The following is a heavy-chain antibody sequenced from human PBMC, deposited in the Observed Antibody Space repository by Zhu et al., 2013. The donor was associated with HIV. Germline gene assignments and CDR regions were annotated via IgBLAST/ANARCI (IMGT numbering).Heavy chain of an antibody. D-gene: IGHD1-26*01. CDR3: ARVDRGSYCLGY. CDR2: IIPIFGTA. CDR1: GYTFTGHY. J-gene: IGHJ4*02. Sequence: QVQLVQSGAEVKKPGASVKVSCKASGYTFTGHYMHWVRQAPGQGLEWMGGIIPIFGTANYAQKFQGRVTITADESTSTAYMELSSLRSEDTAVYYCARVDRGSYCLGYWGQGTLVTVSS. V-gene: IGHV1-69*13.